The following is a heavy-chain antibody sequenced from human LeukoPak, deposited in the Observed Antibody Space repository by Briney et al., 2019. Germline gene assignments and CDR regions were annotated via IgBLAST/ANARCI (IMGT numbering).Heavy chain of an antibody. CDR3: ARHGYYYDSSGYYLEYFQH. D-gene: IGHD3-22*01. J-gene: IGHJ1*01. CDR1: GYSISSSYY. V-gene: IGHV4-38-2*01. CDR2: IYYSGST. Sequence: PSETLSLTCAVSGYSISSSYYWGWIRQPPGKGLEWIGSIYYSGSTYYNPSLKSRVTISVDTSKNQFSLKLSSVTAADTAVYYCARHGYYYDSSGYYLEYFQHWGQGTLVTVSS.